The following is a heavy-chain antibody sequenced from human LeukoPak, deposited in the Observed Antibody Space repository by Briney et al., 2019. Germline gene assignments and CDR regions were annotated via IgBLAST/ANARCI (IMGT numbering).Heavy chain of an antibody. V-gene: IGHV4-39*01. CDR2: IYYSGST. J-gene: IGHJ4*02. D-gene: IGHD2-21*01. CDR1: GGSISSSNW. Sequence: KASETLSLTCAVSGGSISSSNWWSWVRQPPGKGLEWIGSIYYSGSTYYNPSLKSRVTISVDTSKNQFSLKLSSVTAADTAVYYCARLVPRPLFDYWGQGTLVTVSS. CDR3: ARLVPRPLFDY.